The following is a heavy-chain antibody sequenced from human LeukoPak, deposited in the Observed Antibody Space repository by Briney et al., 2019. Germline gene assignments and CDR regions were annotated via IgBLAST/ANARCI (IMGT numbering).Heavy chain of an antibody. CDR3: ERGVATSAFDY. J-gene: IGHJ4*02. CDR2: IIPILGIA. D-gene: IGHD5-24*01. CDR1: VATFSSYT. Sequence: SVKVSCKASVATFSSYTISWVRQAPGQGLEWMGRIIPILGIANYAQKFQGRVTITADKSTSTAYMELSSLRSEDTAVYYCERGVATSAFDYWGQGTLVTVSS. V-gene: IGHV1-69*02.